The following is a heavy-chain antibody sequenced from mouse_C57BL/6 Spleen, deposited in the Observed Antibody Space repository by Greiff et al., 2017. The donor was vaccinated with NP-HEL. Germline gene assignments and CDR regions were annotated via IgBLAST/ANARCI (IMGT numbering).Heavy chain of an antibody. V-gene: IGHV14-4*01. CDR1: GFNIKDDY. CDR3: TTERFLVAY. Sequence: EVQLQQSGAELVRPGASVKLSCTASGFNIKDDYMHWVKQRPEQGLEWIGWIDPENGDTEYASKFQGKATITADTSSNTAYLQLSSLTSEDTAVYYCTTERFLVAYWGQGTLVTVSA. J-gene: IGHJ3*01. CDR2: IDPENGDT.